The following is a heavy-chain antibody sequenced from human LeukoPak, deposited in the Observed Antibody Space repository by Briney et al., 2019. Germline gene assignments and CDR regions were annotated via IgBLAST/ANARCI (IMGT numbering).Heavy chain of an antibody. CDR2: ISSSGSTI. CDR3: ARAPLLWFGELFYFDY. D-gene: IGHD3-10*01. V-gene: IGHV3-48*03. Sequence: GGSLRLSCAASGFTFSSYEMNWVRQAPGKGLEWVSYISSSGSTIYYADSVKGRFTISRDNAKNSLYLQMNSLRAEDTAVYYCARAPLLWFGELFYFDYWGQGTLVTVSS. J-gene: IGHJ4*02. CDR1: GFTFSSYE.